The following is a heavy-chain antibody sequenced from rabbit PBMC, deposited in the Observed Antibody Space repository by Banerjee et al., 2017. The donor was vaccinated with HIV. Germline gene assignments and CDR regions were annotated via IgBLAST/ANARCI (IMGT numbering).Heavy chain of an antibody. CDR1: GFSFSSSYW. D-gene: IGHD3-1*01. CDR2: IYGGSSGST. J-gene: IGHJ4*01. Sequence: QEQLEESGGDLVKPEGSLTLTCTASGFSFSSSYWICWVRQAPGKGLEWIACIYGGSSGSTYYANWASGRFTISKPSSTTVTLQLNSLTVADTATYFCARDLPVANYYFDLWGPGTLVTVS. CDR3: ARDLPVANYYFDL. V-gene: IGHV1S45*01.